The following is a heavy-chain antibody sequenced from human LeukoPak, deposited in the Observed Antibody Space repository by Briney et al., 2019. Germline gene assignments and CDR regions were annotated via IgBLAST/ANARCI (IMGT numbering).Heavy chain of an antibody. CDR3: ARHQAYYYDSSGYRYFDY. J-gene: IGHJ4*02. CDR2: IYPGDSDT. V-gene: IGHV5-51*01. Sequence: GESLKISCKVSGYSFTSYWIGWVRQMPGKGLEWMGIIYPGDSDTRYSPSFQGQVTISADKSISTAYLQWSSLKASDTAMYYCARHQAYYYDSSGYRYFDYWGQGTLVTVSS. CDR1: GYSFTSYW. D-gene: IGHD3-22*01.